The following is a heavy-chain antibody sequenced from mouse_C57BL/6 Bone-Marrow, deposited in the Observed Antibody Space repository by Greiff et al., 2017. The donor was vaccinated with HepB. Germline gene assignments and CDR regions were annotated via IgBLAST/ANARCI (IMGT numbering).Heavy chain of an antibody. J-gene: IGHJ3*01. V-gene: IGHV1-69*01. Sequence: QVHVKQPGAELVMPGASVKLSCKASGYTFTSYWMHWVKQRPGQGLEWIGEIDPSDSYTNYNQKFKGKSTLTVDKSSSTAYMQLSSLTSEDSAVYYCARGRNGGFAYWGQGTLVTVSA. CDR3: ARGRNGGFAY. CDR2: IDPSDSYT. CDR1: GYTFTSYW.